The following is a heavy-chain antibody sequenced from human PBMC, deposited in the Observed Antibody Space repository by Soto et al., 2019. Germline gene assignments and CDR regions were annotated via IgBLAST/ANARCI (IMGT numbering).Heavy chain of an antibody. CDR1: GGSISSYY. J-gene: IGHJ6*03. Sequence: PSETLSLTCTVSGGSISSYYWSWIRQPPGKGLEWIGYIYYSGSTNYNPSLKSRVTISVDTSKNQFSLKLSSVTAADTAVYYCARSGVPSYYYYYYYMDVWGKGTTVTVSS. CDR2: IYYSGST. CDR3: ARSGVPSYYYYYYYMDV. V-gene: IGHV4-59*01. D-gene: IGHD1-26*01.